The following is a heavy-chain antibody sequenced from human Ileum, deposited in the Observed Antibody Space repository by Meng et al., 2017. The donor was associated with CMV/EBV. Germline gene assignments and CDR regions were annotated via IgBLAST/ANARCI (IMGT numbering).Heavy chain of an antibody. CDR3: ARCGDECYSRGHYVDY. CDR2: DTIDGGST. V-gene: IGHV3-23*01. J-gene: IGHJ4*02. CDR1: FTVSNYT. D-gene: IGHD2-21*01. Sequence: FTVSNYTMIWERRAPGKEMEWVASDTIDGGSTFYADYVKGRFTISRGNSKNTLYLQMDSLRAEDTAVYHCARCGDECYSRGHYVDYWGQGTLVTVSS.